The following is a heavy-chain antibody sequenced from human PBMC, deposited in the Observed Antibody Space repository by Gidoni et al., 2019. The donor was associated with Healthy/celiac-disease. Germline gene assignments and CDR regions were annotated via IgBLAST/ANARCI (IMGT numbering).Heavy chain of an antibody. D-gene: IGHD6-19*01. Sequence: QVQLQESGPGLVKPSGPLSLTCPVSGGSIRSSNWWSWVRQPPGKGLEWIGEIYHSGSTNYNPSLKSRVTISVDKSKNQFSLKLSSVTAADTAVYYCARDDVIAVAGRYGMDVWGQGTTVTVSS. CDR3: ARDDVIAVAGRYGMDV. V-gene: IGHV4-4*02. J-gene: IGHJ6*02. CDR2: IYHSGST. CDR1: GGSIRSSNW.